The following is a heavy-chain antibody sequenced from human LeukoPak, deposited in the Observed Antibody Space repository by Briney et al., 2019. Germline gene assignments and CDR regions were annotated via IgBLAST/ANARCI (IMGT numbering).Heavy chain of an antibody. V-gene: IGHV3-23*01. Sequence: GGSLRLSCAASGFTFSSYTMNWVRQAPGKGLEWVSGISGGGGSTHYADSVKGRFTISRDNSKNTLYLQMNSLRAEDTAFYYCAKDRINAIFGVAVDYWGQGTLVTVSS. CDR2: ISGGGGST. CDR3: AKDRINAIFGVAVDY. CDR1: GFTFSSYT. D-gene: IGHD3-3*01. J-gene: IGHJ4*02.